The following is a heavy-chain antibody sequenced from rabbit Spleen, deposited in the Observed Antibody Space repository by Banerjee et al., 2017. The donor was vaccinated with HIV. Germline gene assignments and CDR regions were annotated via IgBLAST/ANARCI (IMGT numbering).Heavy chain of an antibody. J-gene: IGHJ6*01. Sequence: QSLEESGGDLVKPGASLTLSCKASGFSFSSSDYICWVRQAPGKGLEWISCIAGSSSGFTNSATWAKGRFTISKTSSTTVTLQMTSLTVADTATYFCARDTGSSFSSYGMDLWGQGTLVTVS. D-gene: IGHD8-1*01. CDR2: IAGSSSGFT. CDR3: ARDTGSSFSSYGMDL. V-gene: IGHV1S40*01. CDR1: GFSFSSSDY.